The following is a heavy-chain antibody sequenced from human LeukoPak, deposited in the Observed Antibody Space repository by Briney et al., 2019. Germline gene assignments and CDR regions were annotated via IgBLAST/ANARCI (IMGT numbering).Heavy chain of an antibody. J-gene: IGHJ4*02. CDR3: ARDGAGMTGTGLDY. CDR1: GGSISNNNYY. CDR2: IYYSGST. D-gene: IGHD3-9*01. V-gene: IGHV4-39*02. Sequence: SETLSLTCTVSGGSISNNNYYWGWIRQPPGKGLEWIGTIYYSGSTYYNPSLKSRVTISVDTSRNQFSLKLSSVTAADTAVYYCARDGAGMTGTGLDYWGQGILATVSS.